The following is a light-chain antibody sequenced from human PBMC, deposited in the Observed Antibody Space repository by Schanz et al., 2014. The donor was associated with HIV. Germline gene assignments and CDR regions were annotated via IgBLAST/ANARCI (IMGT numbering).Light chain of an antibody. V-gene: IGKV3-15*01. CDR3: QQRNTWPRT. CDR2: GAS. Sequence: EIVLTQSPGTLSLSPGEGATLSCRASQSVSSNLAWYQQKPGQAPRLLIYGASTRATGIPARFSGSGSGTEFTLTISSLQSEDFAFYYCQQRNTWPRTFGQGTKVEV. J-gene: IGKJ1*01. CDR1: QSVSSN.